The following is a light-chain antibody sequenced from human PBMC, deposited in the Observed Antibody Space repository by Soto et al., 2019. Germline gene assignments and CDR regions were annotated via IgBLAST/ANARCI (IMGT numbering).Light chain of an antibody. Sequence: EIVITQSPATLSVSPGERATLSCRASQSVSSNLAWYQQKPGQAPRLLIYGASTRATGIPARFSGSGSGTEFTLTISRLEPEDFAVYYCQQYGSSWTFGQGTKVDIK. J-gene: IGKJ1*01. V-gene: IGKV3-15*01. CDR2: GAS. CDR1: QSVSSN. CDR3: QQYGSSWT.